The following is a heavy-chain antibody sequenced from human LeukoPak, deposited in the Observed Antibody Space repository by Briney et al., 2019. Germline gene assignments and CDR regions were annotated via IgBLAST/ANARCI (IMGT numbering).Heavy chain of an antibody. V-gene: IGHV3-23*01. D-gene: IGHD3-22*01. J-gene: IGHJ4*02. Sequence: GGSLRLSCAASGFTFSSYAMSWVRQAPGKGLEWVSAISGSGGSTYYADSAKGRFTISRDNSKNTLYLQMNSLRAEDTAVYYCAKVDPHDSSGYYYPDYWGQGTLVTVSS. CDR1: GFTFSSYA. CDR2: ISGSGGST. CDR3: AKVDPHDSSGYYYPDY.